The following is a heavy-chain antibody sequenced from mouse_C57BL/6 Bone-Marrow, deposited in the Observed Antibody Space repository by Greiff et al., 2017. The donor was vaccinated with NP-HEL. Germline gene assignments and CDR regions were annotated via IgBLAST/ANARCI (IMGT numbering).Heavy chain of an antibody. J-gene: IGHJ4*01. Sequence: VKLQESGPGLVQPSQSLSITCTVSGFSLTSYGVHWVRQSPGKGLEWLGVIWSGGSTDYNAAFISRLSISKDNSKSQVFFKMNSLQADDTAIYYCARRGYSNYPDYYAMDYWGQGTSVTVSS. CDR2: IWSGGST. D-gene: IGHD2-5*01. CDR1: GFSLTSYG. CDR3: ARRGYSNYPDYYAMDY. V-gene: IGHV2-2*01.